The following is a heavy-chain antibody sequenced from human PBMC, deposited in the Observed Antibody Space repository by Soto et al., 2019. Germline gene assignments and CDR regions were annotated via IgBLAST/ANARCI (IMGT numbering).Heavy chain of an antibody. CDR1: GYTFTSYA. CDR3: AKSDTSSPSFDY. V-gene: IGHV1-3*01. D-gene: IGHD5-18*01. J-gene: IGHJ4*02. CDR2: INAGNGNT. Sequence: ASVKVSCKASGYTFTSYAMHWVRQAPGQRLEWMGWINAGNGNTKYSQKFQGRVTITRDTSASTAYMELSSLRSEDTAVYYCAKSDTSSPSFDYWGQGTLVTVSS.